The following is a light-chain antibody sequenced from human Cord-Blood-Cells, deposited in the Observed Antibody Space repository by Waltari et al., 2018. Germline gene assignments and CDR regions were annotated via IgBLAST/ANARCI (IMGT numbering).Light chain of an antibody. CDR1: QSVRSN. Sequence: EIVMTQSPATLSVSPGARATLSCRASQSVRSNLAWYQQKPGQAPRLLIYGASTRATGIPARFSGSGSGTEFTLTISSLQSEDFAVYYCQQYKNWYTFGQGTKLEIK. CDR3: QQYKNWYT. J-gene: IGKJ2*01. CDR2: GAS. V-gene: IGKV3-15*01.